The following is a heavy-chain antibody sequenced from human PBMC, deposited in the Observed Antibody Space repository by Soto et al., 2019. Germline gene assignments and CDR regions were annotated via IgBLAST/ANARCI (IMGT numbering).Heavy chain of an antibody. CDR1: GYTLTELS. CDR3: ATRFRDYYDSSGYQYFDY. Sequence: ASVKVSCKVSGYTLTELSMHWVRQAPGKGLEWMGGFDPGDGETIYAQKFQGRVTMTEDTSTDTAYMELSSLRSEDTAVYYCATRFRDYYDSSGYQYFDYWGQGTLVTVSS. J-gene: IGHJ4*02. CDR2: FDPGDGET. D-gene: IGHD3-22*01. V-gene: IGHV1-24*01.